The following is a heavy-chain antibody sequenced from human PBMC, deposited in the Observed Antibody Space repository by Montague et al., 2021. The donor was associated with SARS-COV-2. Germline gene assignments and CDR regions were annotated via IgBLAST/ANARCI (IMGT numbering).Heavy chain of an antibody. V-gene: IGHV4-59*01. CDR3: AREDRWNWFDP. Sequence: SETLSLTCTVSGGSINSDYWSWIRQPPGKGLEWIGYIYYRGSTNYNPSLKSRVTISVDTSKNQFSLKLISVTAADTAVYYCAREDRWNWFDPWGQGMLVTVSS. CDR1: GGSINSDY. D-gene: IGHD5-24*01. CDR2: IYYRGST. J-gene: IGHJ5*02.